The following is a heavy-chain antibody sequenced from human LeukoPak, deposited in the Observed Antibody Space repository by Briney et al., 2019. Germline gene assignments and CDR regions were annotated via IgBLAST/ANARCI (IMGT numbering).Heavy chain of an antibody. CDR3: ARGDYYYMDV. CDR2: IYHSGSA. J-gene: IGHJ6*03. Sequence: SETLSLTCTVSGYSISSGYYWGWIRQPPGKGLEWIGSIYHSGSAYYNPSLKSRVTVSVDTSKNQFSLKLSSVTAADTAVYYCARGDYYYMDVWGKGTTVTVSS. V-gene: IGHV4-38-2*02. CDR1: GYSISSGYY.